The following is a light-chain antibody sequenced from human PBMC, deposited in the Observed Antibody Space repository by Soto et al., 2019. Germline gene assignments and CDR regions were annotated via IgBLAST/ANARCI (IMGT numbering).Light chain of an antibody. J-gene: IGLJ2*01. CDR2: EVS. Sequence: QSVLTQPPSASGFPGQSVTVSCTGSTVGAYNYVSWYQQYPGKAPKLLIYEVSQRPSGVPDRFSGSKSGNTASLTVSGLQVEDEADYYCASFGDSKVFGGGTKLTVL. CDR1: TVGAYNY. V-gene: IGLV2-8*01. CDR3: ASFGDSKV.